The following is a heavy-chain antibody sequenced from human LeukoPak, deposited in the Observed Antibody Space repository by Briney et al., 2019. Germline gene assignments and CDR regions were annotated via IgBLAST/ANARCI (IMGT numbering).Heavy chain of an antibody. CDR3: ARSGTLPYYYMDV. CDR1: GGSISSYY. Sequence: SETLSLTCTVSGGSISSYYWSWIRQPPGKGLEWIGYIYYSGSTNYNPSLKSRVTISVDTSKNQFSLKLSSVTAADTAVHYCARSGTLPYYYMDVWGKGTTVTISS. D-gene: IGHD6-13*01. J-gene: IGHJ6*03. V-gene: IGHV4-59*01. CDR2: IYYSGST.